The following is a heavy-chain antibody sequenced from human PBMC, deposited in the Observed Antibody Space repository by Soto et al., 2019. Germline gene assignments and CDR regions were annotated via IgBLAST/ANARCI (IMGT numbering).Heavy chain of an antibody. CDR1: GGTFSSYT. D-gene: IGHD2-2*01. J-gene: IGHJ6*03. Sequence: GAPVKVSCKASGGTFSSYTISWVRQAPGQGLEWMGRIIPILGIANYAQKFQGRVTITADKSTSTAYMELSSLRSEDTAVYYCAIDGRDIVVVPSAVTLAYYYYYMDVWGKGTTVTVSS. V-gene: IGHV1-69*02. CDR2: IIPILGIA. CDR3: AIDGRDIVVVPSAVTLAYYYYYMDV.